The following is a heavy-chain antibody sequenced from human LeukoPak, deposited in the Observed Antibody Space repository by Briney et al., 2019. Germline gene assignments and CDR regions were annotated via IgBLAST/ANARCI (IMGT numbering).Heavy chain of an antibody. CDR2: IYTSGST. Sequence: SQTLSLTCTVSGGSISSGSYYWSWIRQPAGKGLEWIGRIYTSGSTNYNPSLKSRVTMSVDTSKNQFSLKLSSVTAADTAVYYCARDCSSTSCYKGYAFDIWGQGTMVTVSS. J-gene: IGHJ3*02. CDR1: GGSISSGSYY. D-gene: IGHD2-2*02. CDR3: ARDCSSTSCYKGYAFDI. V-gene: IGHV4-61*02.